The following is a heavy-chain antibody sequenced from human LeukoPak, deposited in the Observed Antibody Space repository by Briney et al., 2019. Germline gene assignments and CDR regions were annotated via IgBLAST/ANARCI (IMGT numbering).Heavy chain of an antibody. CDR1: GGSISSYY. V-gene: IGHV4-59*08. CDR2: IYYSGST. CDR3: ARLRDPASWSPLDY. D-gene: IGHD6-13*01. J-gene: IGHJ4*02. Sequence: PSETLSLTCTVSGGSISSYYWSWIRQPPGKGLEWIGYIYYSGSTNYNPSLKSRVTISVDTSKNQFSLKLSSVTAADTAVYYCARLRDPASWSPLDYWGQGTLVTVSS.